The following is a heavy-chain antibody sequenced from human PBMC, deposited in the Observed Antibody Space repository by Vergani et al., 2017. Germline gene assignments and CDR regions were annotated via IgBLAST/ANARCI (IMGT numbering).Heavy chain of an antibody. Sequence: QLQLQESGPGLVKPSETLSLTCTVSGGSITYGAFYWGWIRQPPGKGLEWIGSIHYSENTNYNPSLKTRVTISVDTSKNQFSLTLTSVTAADTAVYYCALDTHSGQRADRWGQGILVTVTS. J-gene: IGHJ5*02. D-gene: IGHD6-19*01. CDR2: IHYSENT. V-gene: IGHV4-61*08. CDR1: GGSITYGAFY. CDR3: ALDTHSGQRADR.